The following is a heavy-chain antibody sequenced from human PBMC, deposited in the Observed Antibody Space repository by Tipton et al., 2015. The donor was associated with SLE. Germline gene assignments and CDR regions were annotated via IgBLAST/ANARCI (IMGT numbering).Heavy chain of an antibody. CDR1: GFTFSSYG. J-gene: IGHJ4*02. Sequence: SLRLSCAASGFTFSSYGMHWVRQAPGKGLEWVAFIRYDGSNKYYADSVKGRFTISRDNSKNTLYLQMNSLRAEDTAVYYCAKEDLTVAEIGSIDYWGQGTLVTVSS. D-gene: IGHD6-19*01. CDR2: IRYDGSNK. CDR3: AKEDLTVAEIGSIDY. V-gene: IGHV3-30*02.